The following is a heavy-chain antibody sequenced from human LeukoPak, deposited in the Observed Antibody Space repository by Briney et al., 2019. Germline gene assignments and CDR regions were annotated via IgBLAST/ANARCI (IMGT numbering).Heavy chain of an antibody. Sequence: PGGSLRLSCAASGFTFDDYAMHWVRQAPGKGLEWVSLISWDGGSTYYADSVKGRFTISRDNSKNSLYLQMNSLRAEDTALYYCAKDISGYSSSSPPRYYYYMDVWGKGTTVTVSS. CDR2: ISWDGGST. CDR3: AKDISGYSSSSPPRYYYYMDV. D-gene: IGHD6-6*01. V-gene: IGHV3-43D*03. CDR1: GFTFDDYA. J-gene: IGHJ6*03.